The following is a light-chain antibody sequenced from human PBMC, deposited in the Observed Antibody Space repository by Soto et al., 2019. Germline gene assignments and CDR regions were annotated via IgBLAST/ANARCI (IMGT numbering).Light chain of an antibody. CDR2: GAS. Sequence: EIVMTQSPATLSVSPGERATLSCRASQGVGSNLAWYQQKPGQAPRLLIYGASTRATGIPARFSGSGSGTEFTLTISGLQSEDFAVYYCQQYDAWPPGTFGQGTKVDIK. J-gene: IGKJ1*01. CDR3: QQYDAWPPGT. CDR1: QGVGSN. V-gene: IGKV3-15*01.